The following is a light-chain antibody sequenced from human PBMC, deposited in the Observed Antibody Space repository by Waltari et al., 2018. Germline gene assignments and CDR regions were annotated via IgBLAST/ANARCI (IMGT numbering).Light chain of an antibody. V-gene: IGLV2-14*03. J-gene: IGLJ2*01. CDR1: INDVGSSTF. CDR3: RSSTTPRAHVI. Sequence: QSALTQPASVSGSPGQSISISCSGTINDVGSSTFVSWYQQHPGKAPKLIVFLVANPPSGIFSPFPGSQSGNPASLTISGLQAEDEALYYCRSSTTPRAHVIFGGGTMLTVL. CDR2: LVA.